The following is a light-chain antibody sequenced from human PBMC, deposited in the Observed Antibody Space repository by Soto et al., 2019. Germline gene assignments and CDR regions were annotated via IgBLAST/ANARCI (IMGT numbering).Light chain of an antibody. CDR2: EVN. Sequence: QSVLTQPASVSGSPGQSITISCTGTSSDVGGYNRVSWYQQHPGQAPKLMIYEVNNRPSGVSNRFSGSKSGNTASLTISGLQAEDEADYYCTSYTSSITYVFGTGTKVTVL. CDR1: SSDVGGYNR. CDR3: TSYTSSITYV. J-gene: IGLJ1*01. V-gene: IGLV2-14*01.